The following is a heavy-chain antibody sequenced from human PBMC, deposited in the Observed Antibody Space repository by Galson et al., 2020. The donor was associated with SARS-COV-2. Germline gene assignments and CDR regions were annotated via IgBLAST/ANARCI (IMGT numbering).Heavy chain of an antibody. CDR1: GFIFDDYG. V-gene: IGHV3-20*04. CDR2: MRWNGGST. CDR3: ARDIDPYYDDSSGFDY. Sequence: GGSLRLSCVASGFIFDDYGMSWVRQAPGKGLEWVSGMRWNGGSTGYADSVKGRFSSSRDNAKKSLYLQMNSLRAEDTVLYFCARDIDPYYDDSSGFDYWGQGTQVTVSS. J-gene: IGHJ4*02. D-gene: IGHD3-22*01.